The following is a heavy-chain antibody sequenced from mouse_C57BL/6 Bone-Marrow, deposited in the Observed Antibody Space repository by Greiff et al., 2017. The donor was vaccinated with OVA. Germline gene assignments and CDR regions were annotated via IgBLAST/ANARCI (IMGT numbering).Heavy chain of an antibody. CDR2: ISDGGSYT. CDR1: GFTFSSYA. CDR3: ARDGAVNAY. Sequence: EVMLVESGGGLVKPGGSLKLSCAASGFTFSSYAMSWVRQSPEKRLEWVATISDGGSYTYYPDNVKGRFTISRDNAKNNLYLQMSHLKSEDTAMYYCARDGAVNAYWGQGTLVTVSA. D-gene: IGHD1-1*01. V-gene: IGHV5-4*01. J-gene: IGHJ3*01.